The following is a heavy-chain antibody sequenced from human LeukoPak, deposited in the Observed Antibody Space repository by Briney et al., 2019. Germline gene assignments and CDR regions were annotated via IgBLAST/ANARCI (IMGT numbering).Heavy chain of an antibody. J-gene: IGHJ3*02. V-gene: IGHV1-69*04. CDR1: GGTLSSYA. CDR2: IIPILGIA. D-gene: IGHD3-22*01. Sequence: SVKVSCKASGGTLSSYAISWVRQAPGQGLEWMGRIIPILGIANYAQKFQGRVTITADKSTSTAYMELSSLRSEDTAVYYCARDPTYYYDSSAKYDAFDIWGQGTMVTVSS. CDR3: ARDPTYYYDSSAKYDAFDI.